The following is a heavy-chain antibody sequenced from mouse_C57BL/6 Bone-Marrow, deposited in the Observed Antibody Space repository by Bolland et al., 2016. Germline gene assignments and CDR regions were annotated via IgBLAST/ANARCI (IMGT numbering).Heavy chain of an antibody. Sequence: IGDIYPGSGSTNYNEKFKSKATLTVDTSSSTAYMQLSSLTSEDSAVYYCARWGGFAYWGQGTVV. CDR3: ARWGGFAY. CDR2: IYPGSGST. J-gene: IGHJ3*01. V-gene: IGHV1-55*01.